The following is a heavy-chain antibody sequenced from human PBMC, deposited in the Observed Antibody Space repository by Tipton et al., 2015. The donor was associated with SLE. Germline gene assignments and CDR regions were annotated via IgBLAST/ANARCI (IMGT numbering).Heavy chain of an antibody. J-gene: IGHJ6*03. CDR2: IYSGGST. D-gene: IGHD1-7*01. CDR3: ARGMITGTNYYYMDV. Sequence: SLRLSCAAYGFTFSSYAMSWVRQAPGKGLEWVSGIYSGGSTYYADSVKGRFTISRDNSKNTLYLQMNSLRAEDTAVYFCARGMITGTNYYYMDVWGRGTTVTVSS. CDR1: GFTFSSYA. V-gene: IGHV3-23*03.